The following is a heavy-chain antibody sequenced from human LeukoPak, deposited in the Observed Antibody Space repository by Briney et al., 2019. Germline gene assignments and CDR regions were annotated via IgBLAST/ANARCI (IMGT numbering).Heavy chain of an antibody. D-gene: IGHD3-22*01. Sequence: GGSLRLSCAASGFTFSSYGMHWVRQAPGKGLEWVSVIYSGGSTYYADSVKGRFTISRNNSENTLYLQMNSLRAEDTAVYYCARDRGYYDSSGYISWGQGTLVTVSS. V-gene: IGHV3-66*01. J-gene: IGHJ5*02. CDR3: ARDRGYYDSSGYIS. CDR1: GFTFSSYG. CDR2: IYSGGST.